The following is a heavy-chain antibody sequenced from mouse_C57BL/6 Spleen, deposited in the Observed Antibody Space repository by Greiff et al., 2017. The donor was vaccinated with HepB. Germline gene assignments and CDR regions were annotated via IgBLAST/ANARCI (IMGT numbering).Heavy chain of an antibody. Sequence: VKLMESGAELVTPGASVKISCKASGYAFSSYWMNWVKQRPGKGLEWIGQIYPGDGDTNYNGKFKGKATLTADKSSSTAYMQLSSLTSEDSAVYFCARGNYDYDGYFDYWGQGTTLTVSS. D-gene: IGHD2-4*01. V-gene: IGHV1-80*01. CDR1: GYAFSSYW. J-gene: IGHJ2*01. CDR3: ARGNYDYDGYFDY. CDR2: IYPGDGDT.